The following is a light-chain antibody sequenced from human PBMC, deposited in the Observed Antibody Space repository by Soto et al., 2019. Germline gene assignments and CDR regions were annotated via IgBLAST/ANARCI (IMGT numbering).Light chain of an antibody. CDR1: QSVSSN. Sequence: IVMTQSPATLSVSPGERATLSCRASQSVSSNLAWYQQKPGQAPRLLIYGASIRATGIPARFSGSGSGTEFTLTISTLQSEDFAVYYCQQYNNWPITFGQGTRLEIK. J-gene: IGKJ5*01. CDR2: GAS. CDR3: QQYNNWPIT. V-gene: IGKV3-15*01.